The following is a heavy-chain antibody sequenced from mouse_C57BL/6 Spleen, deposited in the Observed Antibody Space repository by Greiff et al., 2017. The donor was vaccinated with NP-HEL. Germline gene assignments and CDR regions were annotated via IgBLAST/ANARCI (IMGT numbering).Heavy chain of an antibody. CDR1: GYTFTDYE. D-gene: IGHD1-1*01. J-gene: IGHJ2*01. CDR2: IDPETGGT. Sequence: VKLMESGAELVRPGASVTLSCKASGYTFTDYEMHWVKQTPVHGLEWIGAIDPETGGTAYNQKFKGKAILTADKSSSTAYMELRSLTSEDSAVYYCTRFADYYYGSSYVGDYWGQGTTLTVSS. V-gene: IGHV1-15*01. CDR3: TRFADYYYGSSYVGDY.